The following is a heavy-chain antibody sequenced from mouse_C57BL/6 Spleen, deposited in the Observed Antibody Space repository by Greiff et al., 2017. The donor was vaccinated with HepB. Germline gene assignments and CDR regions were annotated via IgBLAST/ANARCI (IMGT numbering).Heavy chain of an antibody. CDR2: IHPSDSDT. D-gene: IGHD1-1*01. CDR3: AIDYYGYWYFDV. CDR1: GYTFTSYW. Sequence: QVHVKQPGAELVKPGASVKVSCKASGYTFTSYWMHWVKQRPGQGLEWIGRIHPSDSDTNYNQKFKGKATLTVDKSSSTAYMQLSSLTSEDSAVYYCAIDYYGYWYFDVWGTGTTVTVSS. J-gene: IGHJ1*03. V-gene: IGHV1-74*01.